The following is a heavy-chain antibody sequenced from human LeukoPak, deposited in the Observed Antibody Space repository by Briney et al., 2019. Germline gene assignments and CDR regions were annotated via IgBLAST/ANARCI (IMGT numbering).Heavy chain of an antibody. D-gene: IGHD2-15*01. CDR1: GFTFSSYG. CDR3: AKGRVVGATNRPFDY. Sequence: GGSLRLSCAASGFTFSSYGMHWVRQAPGKGLEWVTFIRYDGSNKYYADSVKGRFTISRDNSKNTLYLQMNSLRAEDTAVYYCAKGRVVGATNRPFDYWGQGTLVTVSS. V-gene: IGHV3-30*02. J-gene: IGHJ4*02. CDR2: IRYDGSNK.